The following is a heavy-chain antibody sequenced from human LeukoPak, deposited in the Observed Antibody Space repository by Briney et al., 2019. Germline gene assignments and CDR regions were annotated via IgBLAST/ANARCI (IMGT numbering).Heavy chain of an antibody. V-gene: IGHV2-70*11. CDR3: ARMSHSIAVAGTDAFDI. D-gene: IGHD6-19*01. Sequence: SGPALVKPTQTLTLTCTFSGFSLSTSGMCVSWIRQPPGKALEWLARIDWDDDKYYSTSLKTRLTISKDTSKNQVVLTMTNMDPLDTAPYYCARMSHSIAVAGTDAFDIWGQGTMVTVSS. CDR2: IDWDDDK. CDR1: GFSLSTSGMC. J-gene: IGHJ3*02.